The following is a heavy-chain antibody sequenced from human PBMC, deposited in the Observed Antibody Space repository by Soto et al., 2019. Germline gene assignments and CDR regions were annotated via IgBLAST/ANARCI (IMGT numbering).Heavy chain of an antibody. J-gene: IGHJ6*03. CDR3: ARGICSGGSCYFDYYYYYMDV. D-gene: IGHD2-15*01. V-gene: IGHV1-8*01. Sequence: ASVKVSCKASGYTFTSYDINWVRQATGQGLEWMGWMNPNSGNTGYAQKFQGRVTMTRNTSISTAYMELSSLGSEDTAVYYCARGICSGGSCYFDYYYYYMDVWGKGTTVTVSS. CDR1: GYTFTSYD. CDR2: MNPNSGNT.